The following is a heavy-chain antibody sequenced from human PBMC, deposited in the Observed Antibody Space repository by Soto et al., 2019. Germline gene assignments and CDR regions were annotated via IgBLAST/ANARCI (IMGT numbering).Heavy chain of an antibody. Sequence: QVQLQESGPGLVKPSQTLSLTCTVSGGSISSGGYYWSWIRQHPGKGLEWIGYIYYSGSTYYNPYLKSRVNISVDTSKNQFSLTLSSVTAADTAVYYCARDAWSGGTTEEMGYYYYGMDVGGQGTTVTVS. D-gene: IGHD1-7*01. V-gene: IGHV4-31*03. CDR1: GGSISSGGYY. J-gene: IGHJ6*02. CDR3: ARDAWSGGTTEEMGYYYYGMDV. CDR2: IYYSGST.